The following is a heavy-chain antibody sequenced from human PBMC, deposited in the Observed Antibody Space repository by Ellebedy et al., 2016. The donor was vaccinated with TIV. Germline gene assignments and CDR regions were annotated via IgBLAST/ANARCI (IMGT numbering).Heavy chain of an antibody. CDR1: GYRFSNYW. V-gene: IGHV5-51*01. J-gene: IGHJ4*02. CDR2: IDPDDFET. D-gene: IGHD6-13*01. Sequence: GESLKISXQGSGYRFSNYWINWVRQMPGKGLEWMGIIDPDDFETTYSPSFQGQVTISVDKSISTAYLQWSSLKASDTAIYYCARRGAAPGDNWGFDYWGQGTLVTVSS. CDR3: ARRGAAPGDNWGFDY.